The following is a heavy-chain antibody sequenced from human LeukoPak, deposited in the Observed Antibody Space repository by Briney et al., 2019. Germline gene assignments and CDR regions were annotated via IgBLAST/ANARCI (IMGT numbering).Heavy chain of an antibody. D-gene: IGHD4/OR15-4a*01. J-gene: IGHJ2*01. V-gene: IGHV3-74*01. Sequence: GGSLRLSCAASGFTFSDYWMHWVRQVPGKGLVWVARILNDGSATTYADFVKGQFTISRDNAKNTLYLQMNSLRVEDTAVYYCAREADGAHNWYLDLWGRGTLVPVSS. CDR3: AREADGAHNWYLDL. CDR1: GFTFSDYW. CDR2: ILNDGSAT.